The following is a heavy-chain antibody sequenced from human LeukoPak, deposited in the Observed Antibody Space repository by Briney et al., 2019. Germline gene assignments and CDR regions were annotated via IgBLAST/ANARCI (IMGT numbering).Heavy chain of an antibody. CDR1: GYTFTSYY. D-gene: IGHD2-15*01. Sequence: GASVKVSCKASGYTFTSYYMHWVRQAPGQGLEWMGIINPSGGSTSYAQKFQGRVTMTRDTSTSTVYMELSSLRSEDTAMYYCARSPHLHCSGGSCYSDYYYYMDVWGKGTTVTVSS. V-gene: IGHV1-46*03. CDR2: INPSGGST. CDR3: ARSPHLHCSGGSCYSDYYYYMDV. J-gene: IGHJ6*03.